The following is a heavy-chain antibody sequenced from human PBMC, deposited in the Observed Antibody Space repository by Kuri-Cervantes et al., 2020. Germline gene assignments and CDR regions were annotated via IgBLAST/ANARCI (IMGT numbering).Heavy chain of an antibody. CDR2: INSDGSST. CDR3: AKGVGWLRR. Sequence: GGSLRLSCAASGFTFSSYWMSWVRQAPGKGLVWVSRINSDGSSTSYADSVKGRFTISRDNAKNSLYLQMNSLRAEDTALYYCAKGVGWLRRWGQGTLVTVSS. D-gene: IGHD5-12*01. CDR1: GFTFSSYW. J-gene: IGHJ4*02. V-gene: IGHV3-74*01.